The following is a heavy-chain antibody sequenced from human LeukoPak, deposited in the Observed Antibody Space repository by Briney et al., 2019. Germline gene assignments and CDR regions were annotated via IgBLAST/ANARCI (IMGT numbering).Heavy chain of an antibody. D-gene: IGHD3-10*01. V-gene: IGHV1-69*04. J-gene: IGHJ5*02. Sequence: ASAKVSCKASGGTFSSYAISWVRQAPGQGLEWMGRIIPILGIANYAQKFQGRVTITADKSTSTAYMELSSLRSEDTAVYYCAREPERITMVRGVIMVWFDPWGQGTLVTVSS. CDR1: GGTFSSYA. CDR3: AREPERITMVRGVIMVWFDP. CDR2: IIPILGIA.